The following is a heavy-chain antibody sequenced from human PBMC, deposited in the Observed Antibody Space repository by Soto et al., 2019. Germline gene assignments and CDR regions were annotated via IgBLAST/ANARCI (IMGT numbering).Heavy chain of an antibody. D-gene: IGHD3-22*01. J-gene: IGHJ4*02. Sequence: HGESLKISCKGSGYSFSNNWIGWVRQMPGKGLEWMGIIYPGDSDTRYTPSFQGQVTFSADRSISTAYLQWTSLKASDTAIYYCARQIYDSDTGPNFQYYFDSWGQGTPVTVSS. CDR2: IYPGDSDT. CDR3: ARQIYDSDTGPNFQYYFDS. V-gene: IGHV5-51*01. CDR1: GYSFSNNW.